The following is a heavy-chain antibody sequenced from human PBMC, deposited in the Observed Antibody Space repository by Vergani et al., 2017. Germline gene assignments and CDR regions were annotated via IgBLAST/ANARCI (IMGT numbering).Heavy chain of an antibody. V-gene: IGHV4-38-2*01. J-gene: IGHJ4*02. CDR1: GYSISSGYY. D-gene: IGHD1-26*01. Sequence: QVQLQESGPGLVKPSETLSLTCAVSGYSISSGYYWGWIRQPPGKGLEWIGSIYHSGSTYYNPSLKSRVTISVDTSKNQFSLKLSSVTVADTAVYYCARLGGRGYYSVSHYWGQGTLVTVSS. CDR2: IYHSGST. CDR3: ARLGGRGYYSVSHY.